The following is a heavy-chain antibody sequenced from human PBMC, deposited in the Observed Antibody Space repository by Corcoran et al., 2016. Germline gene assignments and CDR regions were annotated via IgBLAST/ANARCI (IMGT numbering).Heavy chain of an antibody. CDR3: AREVAVAGGVDY. CDR1: GGSVSSGSYY. Sequence: QVQLQESGPGLVKPSETLSLTCTVSGGSVSSGSYYWSWIRQPPGKGLEWIGYIYYSGSTNYHPPLKSRVTISVDTSKNQLSLKLSSVTAAETAVYYWAREVAVAGGVDYWGQEPWSPSPQ. CDR2: IYYSGST. J-gene: IGHJ4*01. V-gene: IGHV4-61*01. D-gene: IGHD6-19*01.